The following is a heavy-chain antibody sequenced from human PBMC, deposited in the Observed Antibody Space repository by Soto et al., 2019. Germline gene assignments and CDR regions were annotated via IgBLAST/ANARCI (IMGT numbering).Heavy chain of an antibody. D-gene: IGHD1-1*01. CDR1: GYSFTSYQ. J-gene: IGHJ6*02. Sequence: QMQLVQSGAEVKPPGASVKVSCKASGYSFTSYQIHWVRQAHGQGLEWMGIINPSGVRITYAQTFPGKGLMTRDTSTSTLYMALRSLRSEDTAVYYCARDAPPTTTSVGPVYTMDVWGQGTTVTVSS. CDR2: INPSGVRI. CDR3: ARDAPPTTTSVGPVYTMDV. V-gene: IGHV1-46*01.